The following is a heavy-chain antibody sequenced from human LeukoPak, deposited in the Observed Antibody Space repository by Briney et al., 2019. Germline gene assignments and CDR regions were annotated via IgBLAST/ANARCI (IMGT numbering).Heavy chain of an antibody. CDR3: ARLRITIFGVPSLYFDY. CDR2: IYYSGST. V-gene: IGHV4-31*03. Sequence: SQTLSLTCTVSGGSISSGGYYWSWIRQHPGKGLEWIGYIYYSGSTYYNPSLKSRVTISVDTSKNQFSLKLGSVSAADTAVYYCARLRITIFGVPSLYFDYWGQGTLVTVSS. J-gene: IGHJ4*02. CDR1: GGSISSGGYY. D-gene: IGHD3-3*01.